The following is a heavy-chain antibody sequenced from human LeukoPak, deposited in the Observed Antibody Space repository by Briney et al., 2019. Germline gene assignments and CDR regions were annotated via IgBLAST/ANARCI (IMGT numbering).Heavy chain of an antibody. J-gene: IGHJ6*02. CDR3: ARDCSRYSSGWYVYYYGMDV. V-gene: IGHV4-34*01. CDR1: GGSFSGYY. CDR2: INHSGST. Sequence: SETLSLTCAVYGGSFSGYYWSWIRQPPGKGLEWIGEINHSGSTNYNPSLKSRVTISVDTSKNQFSLKLSSVTAADTAVYYCARDCSRYSSGWYVYYYGMDVWGQGTTVTVSS. D-gene: IGHD6-19*01.